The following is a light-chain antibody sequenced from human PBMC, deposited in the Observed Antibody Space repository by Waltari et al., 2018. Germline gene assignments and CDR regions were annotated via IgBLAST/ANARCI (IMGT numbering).Light chain of an antibody. CDR1: NSNIARNF. Sequence: QSVLTLPPSVTGTSGQPISLPCSGTNSNIARNFAYSYHQLPGAPPRPLIYRDDQRPSGIPDRVSGSKSGTSASLAISGLRSDDEGDYFCSTWNNDLGGFVLFGEGTRLTVL. J-gene: IGLJ2*01. CDR3: STWNNDLGGFVL. V-gene: IGLV1-47*01. CDR2: RDD.